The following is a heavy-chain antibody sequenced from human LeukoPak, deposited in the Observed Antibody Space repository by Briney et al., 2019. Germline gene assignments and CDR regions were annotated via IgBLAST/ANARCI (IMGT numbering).Heavy chain of an antibody. Sequence: ASVKVSCKASGYTFTGYYMHWVRQAPGQGLEWMGWINPNSGGTNYAQKFQGRVTMTRDTSISTAYMELSRLRSDDTAVYYCARPSSGSYYNVLGGFDPWGQGTLVTVSS. CDR3: ARPSSGSYYNVLGGFDP. CDR1: GYTFTGYY. CDR2: INPNSGGT. J-gene: IGHJ5*02. V-gene: IGHV1-2*02. D-gene: IGHD3-10*01.